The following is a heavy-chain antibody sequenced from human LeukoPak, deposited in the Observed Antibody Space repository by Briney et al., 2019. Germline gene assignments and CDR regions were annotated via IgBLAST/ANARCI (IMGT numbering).Heavy chain of an antibody. CDR3: ARVPAGDYYYGMDV. Sequence: ASVTVSYKGSGYTFTTYDINWVRQAPGQGREWMGWMNPNSANTGYAQKFQGRVTITRNTSIRTAYMELSSLRSEDTAVYYCARVPAGDYYYGMDVWGQGTTVTASS. D-gene: IGHD2-2*01. V-gene: IGHV1-8*01. CDR2: MNPNSANT. CDR1: GYTFTTYD. J-gene: IGHJ6*02.